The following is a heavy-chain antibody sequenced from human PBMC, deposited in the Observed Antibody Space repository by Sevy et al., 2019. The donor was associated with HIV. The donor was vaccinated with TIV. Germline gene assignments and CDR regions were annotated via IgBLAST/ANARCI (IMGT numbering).Heavy chain of an antibody. J-gene: IGHJ4*02. V-gene: IGHV3-66*01. CDR1: GFTVSSNY. CDR2: IYSGGST. D-gene: IGHD3-22*01. Sequence: GGSLRLSCAASGFTVSSNYMSWVRQAPGKGLEWVSAIYSGGSTYYADSVKGRFTISRDNSKNTLYLQMNSLRAEDTAVYYCARDGDYYDSSGYHANWGQGTLVTVSS. CDR3: ARDGDYYDSSGYHAN.